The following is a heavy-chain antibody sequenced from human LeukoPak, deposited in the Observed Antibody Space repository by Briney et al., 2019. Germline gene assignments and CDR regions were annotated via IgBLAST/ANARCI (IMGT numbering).Heavy chain of an antibody. CDR3: ARGYCSSTSCYVFDY. D-gene: IGHD2-2*01. CDR2: ISGSGGST. J-gene: IGHJ4*02. V-gene: IGHV3-23*01. Sequence: GGTLRLSCAASGFTFSNYGMSWVRQAPGKGLEWVSAISGSGGSTYYADSVKGRFTISRDNSKNTLYLQMNSLRAEDTAVYYCARGYCSSTSCYVFDYWGQGTLVTVSS. CDR1: GFTFSNYG.